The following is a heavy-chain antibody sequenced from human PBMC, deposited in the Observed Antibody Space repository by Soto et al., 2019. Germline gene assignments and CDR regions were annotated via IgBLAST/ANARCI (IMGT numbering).Heavy chain of an antibody. V-gene: IGHV1-2*04. D-gene: IGHD5-18*01. Sequence: VASVKVSCKASGYTFTGYYMHWVRQAPGQGLEWMGWINPNSGGTNYAQKFQGWVTMTRDTSISTAYMELSRLRSDDTAVYYCARGQVDTAMASDYWGQGTLVTVS. J-gene: IGHJ4*02. CDR3: ARGQVDTAMASDY. CDR2: INPNSGGT. CDR1: GYTFTGYY.